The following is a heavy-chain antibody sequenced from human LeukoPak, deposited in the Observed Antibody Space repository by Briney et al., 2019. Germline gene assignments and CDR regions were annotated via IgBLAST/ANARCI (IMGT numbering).Heavy chain of an antibody. CDR1: GYSISSGYY. Sequence: SETLSLTCAVSGYSISSGYYWGWIRQPPGKGLEWIGSIYHSGSTYYNPSLKSRVTISVDTSKNRFSLKLSSVTAADTAVYYRARRTGGRFDYWGQGTLVTVSA. D-gene: IGHD3-16*01. J-gene: IGHJ4*02. V-gene: IGHV4-38-2*01. CDR2: IYHSGST. CDR3: ARRTGGRFDY.